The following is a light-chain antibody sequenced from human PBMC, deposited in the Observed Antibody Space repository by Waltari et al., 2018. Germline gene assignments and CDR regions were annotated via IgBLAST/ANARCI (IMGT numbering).Light chain of an antibody. V-gene: IGLV2-23*02. CDR2: GVS. Sequence: QSALTQPASVSGSPGQSITLPRPGTSTDVGSYNLVSWYQHRPGKAPKLIIYGVSKRPSGVSNRFSGSKSGNTASLTISGLRTEDEADYYCCSYAGGSAFVFGTGTKITVL. CDR1: STDVGSYNL. CDR3: CSYAGGSAFV. J-gene: IGLJ1*01.